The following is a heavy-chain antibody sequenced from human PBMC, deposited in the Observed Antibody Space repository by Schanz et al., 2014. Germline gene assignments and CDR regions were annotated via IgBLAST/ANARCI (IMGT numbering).Heavy chain of an antibody. J-gene: IGHJ4*02. CDR3: AKYRGYYRVSGSYRELEY. Sequence: EVQLVESGGGLVQPGGSLRLSCTASGFTFSSYSMSWVRQAPGKGLEWVSAISGSGGSTYYADSVTGRFTISRDNAKNSLFLQMNSLRAEDTAVYYCAKYRGYYRVSGSYRELEYWGQGTLVTVSS. CDR2: ISGSGGST. D-gene: IGHD3-10*01. V-gene: IGHV3-23*04. CDR1: GFTFSSYS.